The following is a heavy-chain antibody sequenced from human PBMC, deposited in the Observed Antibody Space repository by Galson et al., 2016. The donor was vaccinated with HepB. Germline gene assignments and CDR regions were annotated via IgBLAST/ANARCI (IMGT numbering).Heavy chain of an antibody. CDR2: IWNDGVNK. D-gene: IGHD6-19*01. Sequence: SLRLSCAASGFTFTSSAMHWVRQAPGKGLEWLAVIWNDGVNKYYADSVTGRFTISRDNSKNTLYLQMNSLRAEDTAVYYCARDPIAVAETLYFDYWGQGTLVSVSS. CDR3: ARDPIAVAETLYFDY. CDR1: GFTFTSSA. J-gene: IGHJ4*02. V-gene: IGHV3-33*01.